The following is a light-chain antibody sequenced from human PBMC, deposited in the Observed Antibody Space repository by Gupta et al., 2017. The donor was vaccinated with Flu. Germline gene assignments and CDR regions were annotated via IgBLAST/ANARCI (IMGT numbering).Light chain of an antibody. V-gene: IGKV3-20*01. CDR3: QHVHSSSWT. CDR2: GAS. Sequence: TLAVFPGEGATLTCKASQIARKSSHLAWYQQKPGQAPRLLIYGASSRATGVPGRFSGSKSGTDFTLTISRLEPEDFAVYYCQHVHSSSWTFGQGTKVEVK. CDR1: QIARKSSH. J-gene: IGKJ1*01.